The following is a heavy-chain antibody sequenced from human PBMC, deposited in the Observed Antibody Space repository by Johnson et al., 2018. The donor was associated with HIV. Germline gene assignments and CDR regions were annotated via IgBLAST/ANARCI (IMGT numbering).Heavy chain of an antibody. CDR2: ISYDGINK. V-gene: IGHV3-30-3*01. D-gene: IGHD5-24*01. CDR3: MSSRGSPGARDAFDI. Sequence: QVQLVESGGGLVKPGGSLRLSCAASGFTFSTYAMHWVRQAPGKGLEWVTIISYDGINKYYADSVKGRFTISRDNSKNTLYLQMNSLRAEDTAVYYCMSSRGSPGARDAFDIWGQGTMVTVSS. J-gene: IGHJ3*02. CDR1: GFTFSTYA.